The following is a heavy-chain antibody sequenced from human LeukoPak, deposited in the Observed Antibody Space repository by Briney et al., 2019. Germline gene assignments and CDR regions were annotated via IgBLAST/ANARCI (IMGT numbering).Heavy chain of an antibody. CDR2: IKQDGSEK. J-gene: IGHJ6*03. Sequence: GGSLRLSCAASGFTFSSYWMSWVRHAPGKGREWVANIKQDGSEKYYVDSVKGRFTISRDNAKNSLYLQMNSLRAEDTAVYYCARELGGRPYYYYYYMDVWGKGTTVTVSS. V-gene: IGHV3-7*03. D-gene: IGHD1-1*01. CDR1: GFTFSSYW. CDR3: ARELGGRPYYYYYYMDV.